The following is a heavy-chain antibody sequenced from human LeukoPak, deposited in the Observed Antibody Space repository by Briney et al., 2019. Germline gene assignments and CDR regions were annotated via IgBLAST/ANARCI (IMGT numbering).Heavy chain of an antibody. CDR2: ISSGSRTI. CDR3: ARELLGIWFDP. D-gene: IGHD7-27*01. CDR1: GLTFNNAW. Sequence: GGSLRLSCAASGLTFNNAWMIWVRQAPGKGLEWVSYISSGSRTIDYADSVKGRFTISRDNAKNSLYLQMNSLRAEDTAVYYCARELLGIWFDPWGQGTLVTVSS. V-gene: IGHV3-48*01. J-gene: IGHJ5*02.